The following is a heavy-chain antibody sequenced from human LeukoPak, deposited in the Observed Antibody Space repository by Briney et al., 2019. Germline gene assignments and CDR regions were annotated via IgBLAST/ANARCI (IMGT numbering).Heavy chain of an antibody. V-gene: IGHV3-48*03. CDR3: AREGGSGSYL. D-gene: IGHD3-10*01. J-gene: IGHJ4*02. CDR1: GFTFSSYE. Sequence: PGGSLRLSCAASGFTFSSYEMNWVRQAPGKGLEWVSYISSSGSTIYYADSVKGRFTISRDNSKNTLYLQMNSLRAEDTAVYYCAREGGSGSYLWGQGTLVTVSS. CDR2: ISSSGSTI.